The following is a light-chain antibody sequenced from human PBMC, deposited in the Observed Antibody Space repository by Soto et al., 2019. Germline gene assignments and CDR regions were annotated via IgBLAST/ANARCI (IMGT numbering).Light chain of an antibody. V-gene: IGKV3-20*01. CDR3: QQYSRAPLT. Sequence: EIVLTQSPATLSLSPGERATLSCSASQSVTDNYLAWYQQKPGQAPRLVISGASRRTSGIPDRFSASGSGTDFTLTISRLEPEDFAVYYCQQYSRAPLTFGQGTKVDI. J-gene: IGKJ1*01. CDR2: GAS. CDR1: QSVTDNY.